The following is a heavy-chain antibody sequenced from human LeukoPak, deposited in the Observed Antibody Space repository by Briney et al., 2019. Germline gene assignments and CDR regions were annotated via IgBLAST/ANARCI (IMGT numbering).Heavy chain of an antibody. D-gene: IGHD4-17*01. J-gene: IGHJ5*02. CDR1: GGSVSSGSYY. CDR3: ARDFGDYQFDP. Sequence: SETLSLTCTVSGGSVSSGSYYWSWIRQPPGKGLEWIGYIYYSGSTNYNPSLKSRVTISVDTSKNQFSLKLSSVTAADTAVYYCARDFGDYQFDPWGQGTLVTVSS. V-gene: IGHV4-61*01. CDR2: IYYSGST.